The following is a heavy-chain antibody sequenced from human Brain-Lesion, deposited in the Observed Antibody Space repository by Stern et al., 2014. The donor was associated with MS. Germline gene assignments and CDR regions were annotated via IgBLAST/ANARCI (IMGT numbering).Heavy chain of an antibody. Sequence: EVQLLESGGDLVQPGGSLRLSCKASGFTFSTYWMHWVRQAPGKGLVSVSRINGDGGRTSYADSVKGRFTISRDNAKNPLYVQMNSLRVEDTAVYYCARAHVDTWDWFDPWGQGTLVTVSS. CDR2: INGDGGRT. CDR1: GFTFSTYW. CDR3: ARAHVDTWDWFDP. V-gene: IGHV3-74*02. D-gene: IGHD5-18*01. J-gene: IGHJ5*02.